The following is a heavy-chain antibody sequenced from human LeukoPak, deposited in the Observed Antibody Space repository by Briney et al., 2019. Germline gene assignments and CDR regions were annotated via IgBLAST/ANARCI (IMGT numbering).Heavy chain of an antibody. V-gene: IGHV3-21*01. CDR3: AREIYDFWSGECDY. Sequence: GGSLRLSCAATRFTFSSYSMNWVRQAPGKGLEWVSSISSSSSYIYYADSVKGRFTISRDNAKNSLYLQMNSLRAEDTAVYYCAREIYDFWSGECDYWGQGTLVTVSS. D-gene: IGHD3-3*01. CDR1: RFTFSSYS. CDR2: ISSSSSYI. J-gene: IGHJ4*02.